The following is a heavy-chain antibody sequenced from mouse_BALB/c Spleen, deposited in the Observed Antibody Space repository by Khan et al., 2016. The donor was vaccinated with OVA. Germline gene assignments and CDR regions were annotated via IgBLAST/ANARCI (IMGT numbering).Heavy chain of an antibody. J-gene: IGHJ4*01. D-gene: IGHD2-10*01. Sequence: VQLQESGPELKKPGETVKISCKASGYTFTNYGMNWVKQSPGKALKWMGWINTYTGEPTYADDFKGRFAFTLETSATTAYLQINNLKNEDTATYCCARPPYFSDTLDYWGQGTSVTVSS. V-gene: IGHV9-3-1*01. CDR1: GYTFTNYG. CDR2: INTYTGEP. CDR3: ARPPYFSDTLDY.